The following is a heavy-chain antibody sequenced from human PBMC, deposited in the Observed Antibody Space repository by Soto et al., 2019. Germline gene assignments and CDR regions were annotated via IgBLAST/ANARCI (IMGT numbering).Heavy chain of an antibody. CDR3: ARLAVDFSYSDY. CDR2: IYYSGST. D-gene: IGHD2-15*01. CDR1: GGSISSGGYS. Sequence: PSETLSLTCAVSGGSISSGGYSWSWIRQPPGKGLEWIGYIYYSGSTNYNPSLKSRVTISVDTSKNQFSLKLSSVTAADTAVYYCARLAVDFSYSDYWGRGTPVTVSS. J-gene: IGHJ4*02. V-gene: IGHV4-61*08.